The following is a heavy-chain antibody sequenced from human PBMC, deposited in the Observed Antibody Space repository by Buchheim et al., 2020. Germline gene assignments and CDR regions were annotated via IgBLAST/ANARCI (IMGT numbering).Heavy chain of an antibody. V-gene: IGHV5-51*03. J-gene: IGHJ4*02. CDR2: IHPGDSDP. CDR3: ARLCFGDCYHFDY. D-gene: IGHD2-21*01. Sequence: EVQLVQSGAEVKKSGESLKISCKASGYSFASYWIGWVRQMPGKGLEWMGIIHPGDSDPKYSPSLQGQVTISVDKSISTDYLQWSSLKASDTAMYYCARLCFGDCYHFDYWGQGTL. CDR1: GYSFASYW.